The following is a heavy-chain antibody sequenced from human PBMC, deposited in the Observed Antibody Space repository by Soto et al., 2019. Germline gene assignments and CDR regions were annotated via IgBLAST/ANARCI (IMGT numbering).Heavy chain of an antibody. CDR2: ISLSGTTI. Sequence: PGGSLRLSCAASGFTFSDYEMNWVRQAPGKGLEWVSYISLSGTTIHYADSVKGRFTISRDNAKNSVYLQMNSLRVEDTAIYYCAREGGFAWFYPWGQGTLVTVSS. CDR1: GFTFSDYE. V-gene: IGHV3-48*03. CDR3: AREGGFAWFYP. J-gene: IGHJ5*02.